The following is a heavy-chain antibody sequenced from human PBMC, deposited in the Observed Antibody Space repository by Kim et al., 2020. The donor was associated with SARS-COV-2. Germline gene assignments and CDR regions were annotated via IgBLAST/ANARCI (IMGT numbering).Heavy chain of an antibody. CDR1: GYTFTSYY. J-gene: IGHJ6*02. CDR2: INPSGGST. D-gene: IGHD3-10*01. V-gene: IGHV1-46*01. Sequence: ASVKVSCKASGYTFTSYYMHWVRQAPGQGLEWMGIINPSGGSTSYAQKFQGRVTMTRDTSTSTVYMELSSLRSEDTAVYYCASPSITMVRGVIDPNYYYYYGMDVWGQGTTVTVSS. CDR3: ASPSITMVRGVIDPNYYYYYGMDV.